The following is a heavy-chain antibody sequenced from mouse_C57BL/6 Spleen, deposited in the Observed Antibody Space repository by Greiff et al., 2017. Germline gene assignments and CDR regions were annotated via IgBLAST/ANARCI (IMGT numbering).Heavy chain of an antibody. CDR2: IRLKSDNYAT. V-gene: IGHV6-3*01. CDR3: TYLLLTGGY. J-gene: IGHJ2*01. D-gene: IGHD1-1*01. CDR1: GFTFSNYW. Sequence: DVKLVESGGGLVQPGGSMKLSWVASGFTFSNYWMNWVRQSPEKGLEWVAQIRLKSDNYATHYAESVKGRFTISRDDSKSSVYLQMYNLRAEDTGIYYCTYLLLTGGYWGQGTTLTVSS.